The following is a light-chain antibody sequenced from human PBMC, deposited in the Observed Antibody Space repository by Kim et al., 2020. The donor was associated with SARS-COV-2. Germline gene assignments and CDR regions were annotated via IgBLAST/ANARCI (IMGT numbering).Light chain of an antibody. J-gene: IGLJ3*02. CDR2: DKN. Sequence: QSVLTQPPSVSATPGQTVTISCSGSDSNIGKYPVDWYQQLPGTAPKLLMYDKNQWPSGVPDRFSGSKSGTSASLAISGLQPEDEADYYCAAWDASQNALVFGGGTQLTVL. V-gene: IGLV1-44*01. CDR1: DSNIGKYP. CDR3: AAWDASQNALV.